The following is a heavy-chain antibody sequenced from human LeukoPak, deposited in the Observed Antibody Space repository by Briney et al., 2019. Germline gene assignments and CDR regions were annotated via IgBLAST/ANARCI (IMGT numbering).Heavy chain of an antibody. CDR3: AREQSSSTSRCLDY. Sequence: KASETLSLTCTVSGGSISSSSYYWGWVRQPPGKGLEWIGRIYIDGSTNYNHSLKSRVAMSVDTSKNQFSLKLSSVTAADTAVYYCAREQSSSTSRCLDYWGQGTLVTVSS. D-gene: IGHD6-6*01. CDR2: IYIDGST. J-gene: IGHJ4*02. V-gene: IGHV4-39*07. CDR1: GGSISSSSYY.